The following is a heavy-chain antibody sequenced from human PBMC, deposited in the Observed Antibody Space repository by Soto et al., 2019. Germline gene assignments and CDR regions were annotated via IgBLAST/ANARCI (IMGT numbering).Heavy chain of an antibody. CDR1: GFSFSTSG. CDR2: ISTDGRNK. J-gene: IGHJ6*02. V-gene: IGHV3-30*18. CDR3: AKDVGSFAHYYGMDV. Sequence: PGGSLRLSCAASGFSFSTSGMDWVRQAPGKGLEWVAVISTDGRNKYYADSVKGRFTISRDNSKNTVYLQMDSLRPDDTAVYYCAKDVGSFAHYYGMDVWGQGTTVTVSS. D-gene: IGHD3-10*01.